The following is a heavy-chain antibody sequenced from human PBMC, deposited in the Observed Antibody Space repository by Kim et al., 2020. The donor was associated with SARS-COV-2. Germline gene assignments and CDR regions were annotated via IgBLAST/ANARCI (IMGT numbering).Heavy chain of an antibody. D-gene: IGHD6-13*01. Sequence: ASVKVSCKASGYTFTSYAMHWVRQAPGQRLEWMGWINAGNGNTKYSQKFQGRVTITRDTSASTAYMELSSLRSEDTAVYYCARDCWSSLTWGMDVWGQGTTVTVSS. J-gene: IGHJ6*02. CDR2: INAGNGNT. V-gene: IGHV1-3*01. CDR3: ARDCWSSLTWGMDV. CDR1: GYTFTSYA.